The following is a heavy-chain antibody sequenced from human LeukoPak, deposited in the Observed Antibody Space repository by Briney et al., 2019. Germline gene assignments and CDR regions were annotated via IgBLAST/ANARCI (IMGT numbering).Heavy chain of an antibody. CDR1: GFTFSSYA. CDR2: ISGSGDST. Sequence: GGSLRLSCAASGFTFSSYAMSWVRQAPGKGLEWVSGISGSGDSTHYVDSVKGRFTISRDNSRNTVYLQMSSLRGDDTAVYYCAKDSQGTYYGMDVWGQGTTVTVAS. J-gene: IGHJ6*02. V-gene: IGHV3-23*01. D-gene: IGHD3-10*01. CDR3: AKDSQGTYYGMDV.